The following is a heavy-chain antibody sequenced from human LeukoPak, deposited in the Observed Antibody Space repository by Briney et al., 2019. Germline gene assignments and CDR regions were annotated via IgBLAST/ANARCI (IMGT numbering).Heavy chain of an antibody. CDR1: GFTFSSYG. CDR3: DPSGSSEN. V-gene: IGHV3-30*03. CDR2: ISYDGSNK. D-gene: IGHD1-26*01. J-gene: IGHJ4*02. Sequence: GGSLRLSCAASGFTFSSYGMHWVRQAPVKGLEWVAVISYDGSNKYYADAVKGRFTISRDNSKNTLYLQMNSLRAEDTAVYYCDPSGSSENWGQGTLVTVSS.